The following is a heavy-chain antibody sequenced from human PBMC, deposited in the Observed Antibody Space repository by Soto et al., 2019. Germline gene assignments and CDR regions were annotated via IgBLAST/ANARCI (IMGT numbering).Heavy chain of an antibody. CDR2: ISGRGSNT. J-gene: IGHJ4*02. V-gene: IGHV3-23*01. D-gene: IGHD1-26*01. CDR1: GFTFTSYA. CDR3: ARDRATFDY. Sequence: GGSLRLSCAASGFTFTSYAMSWVRLTPGKGLEWVSAISGRGSNTFYADSVRGRFTISRDNSKNTVFLQMNNLRAEDTAVYFCARDRATFDYWGQGTRVTVS.